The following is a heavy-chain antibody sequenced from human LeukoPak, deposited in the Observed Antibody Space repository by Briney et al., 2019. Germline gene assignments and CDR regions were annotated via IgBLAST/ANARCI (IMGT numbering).Heavy chain of an antibody. CDR2: INPSGGST. J-gene: IGHJ4*02. V-gene: IGHV1-46*01. Sequence: ASVKVSCKASGYTFAIYYIHWVRQAPGQGLEWMGIINPSGGSTSYTQKFQGRLTMTRDTSTSTVYMELSSLRSEDTAVYYCARAKGLFDHWGQGTLGTVSS. CDR1: GYTFAIYY. CDR3: ARAKGLFDH.